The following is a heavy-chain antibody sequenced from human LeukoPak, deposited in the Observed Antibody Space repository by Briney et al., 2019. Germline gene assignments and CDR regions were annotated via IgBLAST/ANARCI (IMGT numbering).Heavy chain of an antibody. CDR3: ARVATQLASLGVDY. Sequence: GGSLRLSCAASGFTFSDYYMSWIRQAPGKGLEWVSYISSSSSTIYYADSVKGRFTISRDNAKNSLYLQMNSLRAEDTAVYYCARVATQLASLGVDYWGQGTLVTVSS. J-gene: IGHJ4*02. D-gene: IGHD6-6*01. CDR2: ISSSSSTI. V-gene: IGHV3-11*04. CDR1: GFTFSDYY.